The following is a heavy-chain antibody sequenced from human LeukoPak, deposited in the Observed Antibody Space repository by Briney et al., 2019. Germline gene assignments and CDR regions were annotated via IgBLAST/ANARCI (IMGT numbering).Heavy chain of an antibody. D-gene: IGHD6-13*01. CDR2: INQDGSEK. CDR1: GFTLNNYW. Sequence: GGSLRLSCAASGFTLNNYWMGWVRQAPGRGLEWVANINQDGSEKYYVDSVKGRFTISRDNAKNSLYLQMNSLTAEDTALYYCASGRRAATGAGYYFDYWGQGTLVTISS. CDR3: ASGRRAATGAGYYFDY. J-gene: IGHJ4*02. V-gene: IGHV3-7*01.